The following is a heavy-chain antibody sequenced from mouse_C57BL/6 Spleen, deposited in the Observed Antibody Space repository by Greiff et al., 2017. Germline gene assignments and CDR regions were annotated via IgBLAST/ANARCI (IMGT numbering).Heavy chain of an antibody. CDR2: IHPNSGST. Sequence: QVQLQQPGAELVKPGASVKLSCKASGYTFTSYWMHWVKQRPGQGLEWIGRIHPNSGSTNYNEKFKSKATLTVDKSSSTAYMQLSSLTSEDSAVYYCAREEGTAQGYWGQGTTLTVSS. V-gene: IGHV1-64*01. J-gene: IGHJ2*01. CDR3: AREEGTAQGY. CDR1: GYTFTSYW. D-gene: IGHD3-2*02.